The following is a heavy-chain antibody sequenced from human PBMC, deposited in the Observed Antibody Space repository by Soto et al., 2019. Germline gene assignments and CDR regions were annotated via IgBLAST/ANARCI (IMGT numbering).Heavy chain of an antibody. D-gene: IGHD1-1*01. CDR2: IKQDGSNK. Sequence: GGSLRLSCAASGFTFSSYWMSWVRQAPGKGLEWVANIKQDGSNKYYVDSVKGRFTISRDNSKNPLYLQMNSLRAEDTAVYYCARVGYNYPYWLFDLWGRGTLVT. CDR1: GFTFSSYW. V-gene: IGHV3-7*01. J-gene: IGHJ2*01. CDR3: ARVGYNYPYWLFDL.